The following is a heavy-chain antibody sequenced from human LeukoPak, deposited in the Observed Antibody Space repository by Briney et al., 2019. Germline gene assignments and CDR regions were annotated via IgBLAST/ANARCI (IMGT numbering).Heavy chain of an antibody. V-gene: IGHV3-23*01. D-gene: IGHD6-13*01. J-gene: IGHJ5*02. Sequence: LAGGSLRLSCAASGFTFSGYAMSWVRQAPGKGLEWVSAISGSGGSTYYADSVKGRFTISRDNSKNTLYLQMNSLRAEDTAVYYCAKSGITAGGTRGWFDPWGQGTLVTVSS. CDR3: AKSGITAGGTRGWFDP. CDR1: GFTFSGYA. CDR2: ISGSGGST.